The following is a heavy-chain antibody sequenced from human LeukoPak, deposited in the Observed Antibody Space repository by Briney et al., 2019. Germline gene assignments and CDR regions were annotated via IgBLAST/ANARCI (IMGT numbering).Heavy chain of an antibody. J-gene: IGHJ3*02. CDR3: ARHLGGSGSHDAFDI. V-gene: IGHV3-21*01. Sequence: GGSLRLSCAASGFTFSSYALGWIREAPGRGLEWVSSILNSSYTYYSHSVKGRFTISRDNAKNSLYLKMSSLRAEDTAVYYCARHLGGSGSHDAFDIWGQGTMVTVSS. CDR1: GFTFSSYA. D-gene: IGHD3-10*01. CDR2: ILNSSYT.